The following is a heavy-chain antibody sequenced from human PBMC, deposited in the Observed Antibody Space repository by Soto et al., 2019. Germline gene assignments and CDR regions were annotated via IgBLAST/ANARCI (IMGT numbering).Heavy chain of an antibody. CDR1: GGTISSWY. CDR3: ARRYGSAIDY. CDR2: IYYSGST. Sequence: QVQLQESGPGLVKPSETLSLTCTVSGGTISSWYWSWIRQPPGKGLEWIGYIYYSGSTNCNPPLKSRVPSSVDTSKHQFSLKLSSVTAADTAVYYCARRYGSAIDYWGQGTLVTVSS. V-gene: IGHV4-59*08. J-gene: IGHJ4*02. D-gene: IGHD1-26*01.